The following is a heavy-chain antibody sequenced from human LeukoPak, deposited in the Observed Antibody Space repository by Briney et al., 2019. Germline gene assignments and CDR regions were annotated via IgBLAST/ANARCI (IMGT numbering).Heavy chain of an antibody. CDR2: IYYSGST. Sequence: SETLSLTCTVSGGSISSGGYYWSWIRQHPGKGLGWIGYIYYSGSTYCNPSLKSRVTISVDTSKNQFSLKLSSVTAADTAVYYCAREVTIYGMDVWGQGTTVTVSS. CDR3: AREVTIYGMDV. CDR1: GGSISSGGYY. J-gene: IGHJ6*02. D-gene: IGHD4-11*01. V-gene: IGHV4-31*03.